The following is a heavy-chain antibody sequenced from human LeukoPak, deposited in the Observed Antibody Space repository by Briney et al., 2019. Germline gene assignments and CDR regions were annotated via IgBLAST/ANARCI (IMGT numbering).Heavy chain of an antibody. CDR2: IKSDGSST. CDR3: ARDPYMGYYGMDV. D-gene: IGHD1-1*01. V-gene: IGHV3-74*01. CDR1: GFTFISYW. J-gene: IGHJ6*02. Sequence: GGSLRLSCAASGFTFISYWMHWVRHAPGKGLVWVSRIKSDGSSTSYADSVKGRFTISRDNAKNTLYLQMNSLRAEDTAVYYCARDPYMGYYGMDVWGQGTTVTVSS.